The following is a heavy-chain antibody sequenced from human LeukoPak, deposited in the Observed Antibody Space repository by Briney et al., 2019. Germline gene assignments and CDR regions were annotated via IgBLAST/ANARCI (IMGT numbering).Heavy chain of an antibody. J-gene: IGHJ6*03. CDR1: GGSISSGSYY. Sequence: SQTLSLTCTVSGGSISSGSYYWSWIRQPAGKGLEWIGRIYTSGSTNYNPSLKSRVTISVDTSKNQFSLKLSSVTAADTAVYYCARVVSVSSSSYYYYYMDVWGKGTTVTVSS. D-gene: IGHD6-6*01. CDR2: IYTSGST. V-gene: IGHV4-61*02. CDR3: ARVVSVSSSSYYYYYMDV.